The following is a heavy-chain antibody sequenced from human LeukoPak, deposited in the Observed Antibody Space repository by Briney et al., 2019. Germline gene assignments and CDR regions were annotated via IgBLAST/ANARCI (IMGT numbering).Heavy chain of an antibody. V-gene: IGHV3-23*01. CDR3: AKNPHYYGSGSYDY. CDR1: GFTFSSYA. D-gene: IGHD3-10*01. J-gene: IGHJ4*02. CDR2: ISGSGGST. Sequence: PGGSLRLSCAASGFTFSSYAMSWVRQAPGKGLEWVSAISGSGGSTYYADSVKGRFTISRDNSKNTLYLQMNSLRAEDTAVYYCAKNPHYYGSGSYDYWGQGTLVTVSS.